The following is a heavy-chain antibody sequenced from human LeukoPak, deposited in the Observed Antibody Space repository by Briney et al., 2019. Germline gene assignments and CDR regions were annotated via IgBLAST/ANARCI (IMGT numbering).Heavy chain of an antibody. J-gene: IGHJ4*02. CDR1: GFTFSDYY. CDR3: ARAKDYISMIVVVTPDY. V-gene: IGHV3-11*01. CDR2: ISRSVGTI. Sequence: GGSLRLSCAASGFTFSDYYMSWIRQAPGKGLEWVSYISRSVGTIYYADSVKGRSTISRDNAKNSLYLQMNSLRAEDTAVYYCARAKDYISMIVVVTPDYWGQGTLVTVSS. D-gene: IGHD3-22*01.